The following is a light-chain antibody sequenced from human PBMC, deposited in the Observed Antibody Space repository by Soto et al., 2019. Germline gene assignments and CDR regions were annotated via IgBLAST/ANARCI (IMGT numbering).Light chain of an antibody. CDR2: TNN. CDR3: ATWDDSLYGMV. J-gene: IGLJ2*01. V-gene: IGLV1-44*01. CDR1: SSNIGRNP. Sequence: QSALTQPPSASGTPGQRVTISCSGGSSNIGRNPVNWYLQLPGTAPKLLIYTNNQRPSGVPDRVSASKSGTSASLTISGLQSEDEADYYCATWDDSLYGMVFGGGTKVTV.